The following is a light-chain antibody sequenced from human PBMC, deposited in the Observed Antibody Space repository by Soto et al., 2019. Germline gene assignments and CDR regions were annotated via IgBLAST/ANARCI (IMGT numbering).Light chain of an antibody. J-gene: IGKJ1*01. Sequence: DIQMTQSPSTLSASVGDRVTITCRARQSIDSWLAWYQQKPGKTPNLLIYEASSLESGVPSRFSGSGSGTEFTLTLNSLQPDDFATYYCQQYSSYSAGTFGQGTKVEIK. CDR2: EAS. V-gene: IGKV1-5*03. CDR1: QSIDSW. CDR3: QQYSSYSAGT.